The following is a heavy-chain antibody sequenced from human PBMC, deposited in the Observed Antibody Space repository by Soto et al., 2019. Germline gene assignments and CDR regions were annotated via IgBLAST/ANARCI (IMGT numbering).Heavy chain of an antibody. V-gene: IGHV3-23*01. CDR3: AKDRYYGSGSLWYYFDH. D-gene: IGHD3-10*01. CDR1: GLNFSSYA. Sequence: PGGSLRLSCAASGLNFSSYAMSWVRQAPGKGLEWVSAISGSGGSTYYADSVKGRFTISRDNSKNTLYLQMNSLRAEDTAVYYCAKDRYYGSGSLWYYFDHWGQGILVTVSS. J-gene: IGHJ4*02. CDR2: ISGSGGST.